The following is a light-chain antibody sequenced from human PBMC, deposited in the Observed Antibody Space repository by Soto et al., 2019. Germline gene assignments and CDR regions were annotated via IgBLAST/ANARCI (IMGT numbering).Light chain of an antibody. J-gene: IGKJ4*01. V-gene: IGKV3-15*01. Sequence: EIVLTQSPATLSLSPVERATLSCRASQSVSSNLAWYQQKPGQAPRLLIYGASTRATGIPARFSGSGSGTEFTLTISSLQSEDFAVYSCQQYNNWPPGLTFGGGTKV. CDR3: QQYNNWPPGLT. CDR2: GAS. CDR1: QSVSSN.